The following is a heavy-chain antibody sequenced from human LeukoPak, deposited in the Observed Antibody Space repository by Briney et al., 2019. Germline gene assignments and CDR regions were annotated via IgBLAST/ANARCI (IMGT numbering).Heavy chain of an antibody. CDR3: ASDPEMATIVGPPGVAFDI. CDR2: IYYSGST. D-gene: IGHD5-24*01. V-gene: IGHV4-39*01. CDR1: GGSISSSSYS. Sequence: SETLSLTCTVSGGSISSSSYSWGWIRQPPGKGLECIGSIYYSGSTYYNPSLKSRVTISVDTSKNQFSLKLSSVTAADTAVYYCASDPEMATIVGPPGVAFDIWGQGTMVTVSS. J-gene: IGHJ3*02.